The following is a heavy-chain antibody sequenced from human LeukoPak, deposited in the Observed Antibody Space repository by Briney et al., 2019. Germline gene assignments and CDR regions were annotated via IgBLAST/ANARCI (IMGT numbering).Heavy chain of an antibody. D-gene: IGHD3-10*01. CDR1: GGSISSSNW. V-gene: IGHV4-4*02. CDR2: IYHRGST. CDR3: AREARTSMGFGEGWFDP. J-gene: IGHJ5*02. Sequence: SGTLSLTCAVSGGSISSSNWLSWVRQPPGKGLEWIGEIYHRGSTNYNPSLKSRVTISVDKSKNQFSLKLSSVTAADTAVYYCAREARTSMGFGEGWFDPWGQGTLVTVSS.